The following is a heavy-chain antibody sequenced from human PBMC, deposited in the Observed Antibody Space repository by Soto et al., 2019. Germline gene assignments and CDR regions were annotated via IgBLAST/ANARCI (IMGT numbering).Heavy chain of an antibody. J-gene: IGHJ5*02. Sequence: PSETLSLTCTVSGDTSTSYYWGWIRQAPGKGLEWIGHIHNSGTSTHNPSLNVRVTISIDMSKKQFPLTLTSWTSADRAVYYCARDFYDSVGYPWFDPWSQGTLVTVSS. D-gene: IGHD3-22*01. V-gene: IGHV4-59*01. CDR3: ARDFYDSVGYPWFDP. CDR2: IHNSGTS. CDR1: GDTSTSYY.